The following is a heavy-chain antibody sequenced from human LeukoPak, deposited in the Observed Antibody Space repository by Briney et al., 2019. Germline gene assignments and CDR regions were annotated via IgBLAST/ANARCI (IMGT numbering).Heavy chain of an antibody. J-gene: IGHJ3*02. D-gene: IGHD4-11*01. CDR2: IKQDGSEK. CDR3: AREPHRNTVRSAFDI. Sequence: GGSLRLSCAASGFTFSSYWMSWVRQAPGKGLEWVANIKQDGSEKYYVDSVKGRFTISRDNAKNSLYLQMNSLRAEDTAVYYCAREPHRNTVRSAFDIWGQGTMVTVSS. V-gene: IGHV3-7*01. CDR1: GFTFSSYW.